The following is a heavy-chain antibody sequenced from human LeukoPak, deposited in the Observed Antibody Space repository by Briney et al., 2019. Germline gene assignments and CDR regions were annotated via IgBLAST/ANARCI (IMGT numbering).Heavy chain of an antibody. V-gene: IGHV4-38-2*02. CDR1: GYSISSGYY. CDR2: IYHSGST. Sequence: ASETLSLTCTVSGYSISSGYYWGWIRQPPGKGLEWIGSIYHSGSTYYNPSLKSRVTISVDTSKNQFSLKLSSVTAADTAVYYCARQGRYSYGNHWFDPWGQGTLVTVSS. J-gene: IGHJ5*02. CDR3: ARQGRYSYGNHWFDP. D-gene: IGHD5-18*01.